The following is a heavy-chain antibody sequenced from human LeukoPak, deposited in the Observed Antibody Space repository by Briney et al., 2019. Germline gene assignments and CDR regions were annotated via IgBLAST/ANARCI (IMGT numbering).Heavy chain of an antibody. CDR2: INPNNGVT. Sequence: GASVKVSCTASGYTFSVHYMHWVRQAPGQGLERMGWINPNNGVTNSAQKFQVKATMNRAPSITTVYMELSRLRSRARACYSGVRIYRGPDYWGQGNFGTVSS. CDR1: GYTFSVHY. D-gene: IGHD3-10*01. J-gene: IGHJ4*02. CDR3: VRIYRGPDY. V-gene: IGHV1-2*02.